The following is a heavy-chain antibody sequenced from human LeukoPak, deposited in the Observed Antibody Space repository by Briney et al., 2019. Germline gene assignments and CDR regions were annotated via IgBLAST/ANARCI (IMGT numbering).Heavy chain of an antibody. CDR2: IHWNDDK. Sequence: SGPTLVNPTQTLTLTCTFSGFSLSTSGVGVGWIRQPPGKALEWLALIHWNDDKRYSPSLKSRLTITKDTSKNQVVLTMTNMDPVDTATYYCAHKGYCSGGSCRYFDYWGQGTLVTVSS. CDR1: GFSLSTSGVG. V-gene: IGHV2-5*01. D-gene: IGHD2-15*01. J-gene: IGHJ4*02. CDR3: AHKGYCSGGSCRYFDY.